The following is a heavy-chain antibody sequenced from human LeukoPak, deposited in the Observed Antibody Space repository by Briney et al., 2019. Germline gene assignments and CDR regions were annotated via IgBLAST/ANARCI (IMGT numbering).Heavy chain of an antibody. CDR2: IYYSGST. Sequence: KPSETLSLTCTVSGGSISSYYWSWIRQPPGKGLEWIGYIYYSGSTNYNPSLKSRVTMSVDTSKNQLSLKLTSVTAADTAVYYCARDSYGTDNWNYVLNWFDPWGQGTLVTVSS. V-gene: IGHV4-59*12. CDR1: GGSISSYY. CDR3: ARDSYGTDNWNYVLNWFDP. J-gene: IGHJ5*02. D-gene: IGHD1-7*01.